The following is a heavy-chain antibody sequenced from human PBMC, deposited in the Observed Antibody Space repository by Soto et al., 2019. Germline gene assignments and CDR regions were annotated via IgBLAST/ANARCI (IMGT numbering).Heavy chain of an antibody. J-gene: IGHJ4*01. D-gene: IGHD1-26*01. CDR1: GYTFTGYY. Sequence: ASVKVSCKASGYTFTGYYMNWVRQAPGQGLEWMGWINPNSGGTNYAQKFQGRVTMTRDTSISTAYMELSRLRSDDTAVYCFVGSLDYWGQGTLVTVSS. CDR3: VGSLDY. V-gene: IGHV1-2*02. CDR2: INPNSGGT.